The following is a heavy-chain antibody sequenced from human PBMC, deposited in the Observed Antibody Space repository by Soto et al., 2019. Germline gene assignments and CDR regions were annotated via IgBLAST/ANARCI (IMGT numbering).Heavy chain of an antibody. V-gene: IGHV4-34*01. J-gene: IGHJ6*01. Sequence: SETLSLTCAVYGGSFSGYYWSWIRQPPWKGLEWIGEINHSGSTNYNPSLKSRVTISVDTSKNQFSLKLSSVTAADTAVYYCASDLVVVAATRYYYYGMDVWGQGTTVTVYS. CDR3: ASDLVVVAATRYYYYGMDV. CDR1: GGSFSGYY. CDR2: INHSGST. D-gene: IGHD2-15*01.